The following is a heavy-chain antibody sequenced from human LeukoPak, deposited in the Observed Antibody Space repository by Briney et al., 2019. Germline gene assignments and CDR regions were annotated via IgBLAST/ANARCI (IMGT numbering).Heavy chain of an antibody. CDR1: GGSISSYY. Sequence: SETLSLTCTVSGGSISSYYWSWIRQPPGKGLEWIGYIYYSGSTNYNPSLKSRVTISVDTSKNQFSLKLSSVTAADTAVYYCARYPDIRAGGWGQGTLVTVCS. V-gene: IGHV4-59*08. CDR3: ARYPDIRAGG. D-gene: IGHD5-12*01. CDR2: IYYSGST. J-gene: IGHJ4*02.